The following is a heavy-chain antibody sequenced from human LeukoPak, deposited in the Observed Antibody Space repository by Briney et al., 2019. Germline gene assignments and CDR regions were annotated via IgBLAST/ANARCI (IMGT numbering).Heavy chain of an antibody. V-gene: IGHV1-2*02. CDR2: IKPNSGGT. Sequence: ASVKVSCKASGYTFTGCYMHWVRQAPGQGLEWMGWIKPNSGGTRSAQKFQGRVTMTRDTSTGTAYMELSSLRDDDTAVYYCASNILVRDIINWFDPWGQGTLVTVSS. CDR1: GYTFTGCY. CDR3: ASNILVRDIINWFDP. J-gene: IGHJ5*02. D-gene: IGHD3-10*01.